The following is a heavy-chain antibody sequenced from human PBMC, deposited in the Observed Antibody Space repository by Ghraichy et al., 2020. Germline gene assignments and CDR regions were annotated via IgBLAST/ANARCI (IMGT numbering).Heavy chain of an antibody. CDR1: GFTFSSYA. D-gene: IGHD3-10*01. V-gene: IGHV3-30*04. J-gene: IGHJ4*02. CDR3: PRTYLGPEQNYYGSGSYPAY. Sequence: GGSLRLSCAASGFTFSSYAMHWVRQAPGKGLEWVAVISYDGSHKYYADSVKGRFTISRDNSNNTLYLQMNSLRAEDTAVYYCPRTYLGPEQNYYGSGSYPAYWGQGTLVTVSS. CDR2: ISYDGSHK.